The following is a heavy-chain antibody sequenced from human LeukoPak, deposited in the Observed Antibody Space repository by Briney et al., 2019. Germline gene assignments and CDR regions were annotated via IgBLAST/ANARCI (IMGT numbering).Heavy chain of an antibody. D-gene: IGHD2-2*01. Sequence: ASVKVSCKASGGTFSSYAISWVRQAPGQGLEWMGGIIPIFGTANYAQKFQGRVTITTDESTSTAYMELSSLRSEDTAVYYCAPDLDCSSTSCYGWGQGTLVTVSS. CDR3: APDLDCSSTSCYG. CDR1: GGTFSSYA. V-gene: IGHV1-69*05. J-gene: IGHJ4*02. CDR2: IIPIFGTA.